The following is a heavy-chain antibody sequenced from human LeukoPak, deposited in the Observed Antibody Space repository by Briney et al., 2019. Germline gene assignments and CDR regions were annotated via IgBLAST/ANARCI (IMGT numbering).Heavy chain of an antibody. CDR2: VSYDGSNK. V-gene: IGHV3-30-3*01. J-gene: IGHJ4*02. Sequence: GGSLRLSCAASGITFSSYAMHWVRQAPGKGLEWVAVVSYDGSNKYYADSVKGRFTISRDNSKNTLYLQMNSLRAGDTAVYYCARAALNYDSSGYLDFDYWGQGTLVTVSS. D-gene: IGHD3-22*01. CDR1: GITFSSYA. CDR3: ARAALNYDSSGYLDFDY.